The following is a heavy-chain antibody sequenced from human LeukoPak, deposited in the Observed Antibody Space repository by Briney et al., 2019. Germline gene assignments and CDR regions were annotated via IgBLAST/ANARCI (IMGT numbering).Heavy chain of an antibody. V-gene: IGHV4-34*01. CDR3: ARGRSIVVVPAATPAMDV. CDR2: INHSGST. D-gene: IGHD2-2*01. J-gene: IGHJ6*03. Sequence: SETLTLTCAVYGGSFSGYYWSWIRQPPGKGLEWIGEINHSGSTNYNPSLKSRVTISVDTSKNQFSLKLSSVTAADTAVYYCARGRSIVVVPAATPAMDVWGKGTTVTVSS. CDR1: GGSFSGYY.